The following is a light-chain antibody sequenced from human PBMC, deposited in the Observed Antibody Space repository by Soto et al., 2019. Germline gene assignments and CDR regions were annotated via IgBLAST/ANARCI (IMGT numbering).Light chain of an antibody. CDR3: QQRYSTPRT. Sequence: IQLTQSPSPLSTSVGDRITITCRASQSVSSSLNWYQQRPGKAPKLLIYAASNLQSGVPSRFSGSGSGTDFTLTISRLQPEDFATYYCQQRYSTPRTFGQGNKVEIK. V-gene: IGKV1-39*01. CDR1: QSVSSS. J-gene: IGKJ1*01. CDR2: AAS.